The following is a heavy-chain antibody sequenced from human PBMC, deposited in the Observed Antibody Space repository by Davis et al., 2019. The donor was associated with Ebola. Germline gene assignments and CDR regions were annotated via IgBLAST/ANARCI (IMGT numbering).Heavy chain of an antibody. V-gene: IGHV3-23*01. CDR3: AKERLMGVVVVAATQGMDV. J-gene: IGHJ6*02. D-gene: IGHD2-15*01. CDR1: GFTFSSYA. CDR2: ISGSGGST. Sequence: GGSLRLSCAASGFTFSSYAMSWVRQAPGKGLEWVSAISGSGGSTYYADSVKGRFTISRDNSKNTLYLQMNSLRAEDTAVYYCAKERLMGVVVVAATQGMDVWGQETTVTVSS.